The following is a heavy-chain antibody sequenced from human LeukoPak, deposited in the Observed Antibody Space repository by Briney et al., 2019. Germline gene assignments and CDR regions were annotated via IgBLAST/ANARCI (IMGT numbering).Heavy chain of an antibody. CDR3: ASYGNAWSLDH. CDR2: ISVHNGNT. V-gene: IGHV1-18*04. J-gene: IGHJ4*02. D-gene: IGHD6-19*01. CDR1: AYPFSIYG. Sequence: GASVKVSCKASAYPFSIYGISWVRQAPRQGLEWMGWISVHNGNTNYAQKLQGRVTMTTETSTTTAYMELRSLKSDDTAVYYCASYGNAWSLDHWGQGTLVTVSS.